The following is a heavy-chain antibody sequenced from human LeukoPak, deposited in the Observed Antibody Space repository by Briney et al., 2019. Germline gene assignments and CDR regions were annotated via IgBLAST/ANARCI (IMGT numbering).Heavy chain of an antibody. CDR2: INHNGNT. CDR1: GGSFRGHF. D-gene: IGHD3-10*01. V-gene: IGHV4-34*01. Sequence: SETLSLTCAVYGGSFRGHFCSWIRQPPGKGLEWIGEINHNGNTNYNPSLESRVTMSVDTSKNQFSLRLNSVTAADTAVYYCAKGPQTGWFDTWGQGTLVTVSS. J-gene: IGHJ5*02. CDR3: AKGPQTGWFDT.